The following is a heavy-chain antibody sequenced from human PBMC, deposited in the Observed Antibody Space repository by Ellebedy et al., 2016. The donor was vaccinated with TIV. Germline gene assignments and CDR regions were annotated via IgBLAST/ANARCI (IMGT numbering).Heavy chain of an antibody. Sequence: GESLKISCAASGFTFSSYAMHWVRQAPGKGLEWVAVISYDGSNKYYEDSVKGRFTISRDNSKNTLYLQMNSLRAEDTAVYYCARGNSGYDAVYLDYWGQGTLVTVSS. J-gene: IGHJ4*02. V-gene: IGHV3-30-3*01. CDR3: ARGNSGYDAVYLDY. CDR1: GFTFSSYA. CDR2: ISYDGSNK. D-gene: IGHD5-12*01.